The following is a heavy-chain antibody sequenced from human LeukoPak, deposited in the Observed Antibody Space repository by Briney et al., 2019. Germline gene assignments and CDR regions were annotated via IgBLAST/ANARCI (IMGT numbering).Heavy chain of an antibody. J-gene: IGHJ4*02. D-gene: IGHD2-15*01. CDR2: IYYSGTT. CDR3: ARGAHGGSYFDY. CDR1: GGSISSYY. Sequence: PSETLSLTCTVSGGSISSYYWSWIRQPPGKGLEWIGYIYYSGTTNYNPSLKSRVTISVDTSKNQFSLKLSSVTAADTAVYYCARGAHGGSYFDYWGQGTLVTVSS. V-gene: IGHV4-59*12.